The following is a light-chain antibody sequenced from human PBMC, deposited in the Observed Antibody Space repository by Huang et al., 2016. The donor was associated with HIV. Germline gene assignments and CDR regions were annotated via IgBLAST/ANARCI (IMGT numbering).Light chain of an antibody. J-gene: IGKJ1*01. CDR2: GAS. Sequence: EIVMTQSPGTVSVSPGERATLSCRASQSVNTNLAWFQQNHGQAPRLLVHGASTRAKGSPDRFSGSGAGTEFTLTIASLQSEDFALYYCHQYNKWPWTFGQGTKVEI. CDR1: QSVNTN. V-gene: IGKV3-15*01. CDR3: HQYNKWPWT.